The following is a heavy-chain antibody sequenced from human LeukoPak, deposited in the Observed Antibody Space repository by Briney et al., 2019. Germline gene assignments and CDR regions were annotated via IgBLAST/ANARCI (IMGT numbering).Heavy chain of an antibody. CDR2: IRYDGSNK. CDR3: ARGYGADY. V-gene: IGHV3-30*02. J-gene: IGHJ4*02. CDR1: GFTFSSYV. Sequence: TGGSLRLSCAASGFTFSSYVMHWVRQAPGKGLEWVAFIRYDGSNKYYGDSVKGRFTISRDNSKNTLYLQMNSLRAEDTAVYYCARGYGADYWGQGTLVTVSS. D-gene: IGHD4-17*01.